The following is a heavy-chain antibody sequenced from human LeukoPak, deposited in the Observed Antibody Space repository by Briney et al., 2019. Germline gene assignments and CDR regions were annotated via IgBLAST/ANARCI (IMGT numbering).Heavy chain of an antibody. CDR3: ARQVTVGSFFDY. CDR2: IYYSGST. V-gene: IGHV4-39*01. D-gene: IGHD2-21*02. J-gene: IGHJ4*02. CDR1: GGSISSSSYY. Sequence: PSETLSLTCTVSGGSISSSSYYWGWLRQPPGKELEWIGSIYYSGSTYYNPSLKSRVTISVDTSKNQFSLKLSSVTAADTAVYYCARQVTVGSFFDYWGQGTLVTVSS.